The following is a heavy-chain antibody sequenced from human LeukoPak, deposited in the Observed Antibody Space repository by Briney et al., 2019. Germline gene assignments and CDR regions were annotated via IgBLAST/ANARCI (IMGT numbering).Heavy chain of an antibody. Sequence: GGSLRLSCAASGFTVSSNYMSWVRQAPGKGLEWVSVIYSGGSTYYADSVKGRFTISRDNSKNTLYLQMNSLRAEDTAVYYCARLASNHYDSSGLPSTVGYYYGMDVWGQGTTVTVSS. CDR3: ARLASNHYDSSGLPSTVGYYYGMDV. CDR1: GFTVSSNY. V-gene: IGHV3-66*04. J-gene: IGHJ6*02. CDR2: IYSGGST. D-gene: IGHD3-22*01.